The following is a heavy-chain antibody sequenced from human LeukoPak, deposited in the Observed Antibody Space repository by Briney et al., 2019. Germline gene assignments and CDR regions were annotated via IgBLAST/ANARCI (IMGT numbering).Heavy chain of an antibody. D-gene: IGHD3-10*01. V-gene: IGHV3-23*01. Sequence: PGGSLRLSCAVSGFSFSESALHWVRQASGKGLEWVSAISGSGGSTYYADSVKGRFTISRDNSKNTLYLQMNSLRAEDTAVYYCAKDPYYYYASPESWFDPWGQGTLVTVSS. CDR1: GFSFSESA. CDR3: AKDPYYYYASPESWFDP. CDR2: ISGSGGST. J-gene: IGHJ5*02.